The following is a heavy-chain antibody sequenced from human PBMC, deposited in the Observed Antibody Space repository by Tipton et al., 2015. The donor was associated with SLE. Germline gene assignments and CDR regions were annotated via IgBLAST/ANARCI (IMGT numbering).Heavy chain of an antibody. J-gene: IGHJ4*02. CDR3: ARGQNRVAYFDY. V-gene: IGHV4-39*07. CDR1: GGSISSSSYY. D-gene: IGHD2/OR15-2a*01. Sequence: TLSLTCTVSGGSISSSSYYWGWIRQPPGKGLEWIGSIYYSGNTNYNPSLKSRVTISLDTSKKQFSLKLSSVTAADTAVYFCARGQNRVAYFDYWGQGTLVTVSS. CDR2: IYYSGNT.